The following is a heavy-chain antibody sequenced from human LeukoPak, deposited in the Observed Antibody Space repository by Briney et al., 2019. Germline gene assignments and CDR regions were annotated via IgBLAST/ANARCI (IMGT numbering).Heavy chain of an antibody. CDR2: INHSGST. CDR3: ASAGGSIAAAGTSWFDP. Sequence: PSETLSLTCAVHGGSFSGYYWSWIRQPPGKGLEWIGEINHSGSTNYNPSLKSRVTISVDTSKNQFSLKLSSVTAADTAVYYCASAGGSIAAAGTSWFDPWGQGTLVTVSS. J-gene: IGHJ5*02. D-gene: IGHD6-13*01. CDR1: GGSFSGYY. V-gene: IGHV4-34*01.